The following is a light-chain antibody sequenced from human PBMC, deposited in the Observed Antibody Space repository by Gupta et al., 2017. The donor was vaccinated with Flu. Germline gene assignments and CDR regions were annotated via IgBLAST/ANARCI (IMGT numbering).Light chain of an antibody. CDR1: SSHVGDYNY. Sequence: QASPTQPASVSGSPGHCITFSNTGPSSHVGDYNYASRYQQHPGKAPKLMIYEVSNRPSGVSYRFSGSKSGNTASLTISGLQAEDEADYYCSSYTSSGTLYVLGTGTKVTVL. CDR2: EVS. J-gene: IGLJ1*01. V-gene: IGLV2-14*01. CDR3: SSYTSSGTLYV.